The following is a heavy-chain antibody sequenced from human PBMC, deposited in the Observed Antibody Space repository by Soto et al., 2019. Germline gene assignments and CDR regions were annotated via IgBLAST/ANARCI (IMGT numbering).Heavy chain of an antibody. Sequence: QVQVQESGPGLVKPSGTLSLTCGVSGGSLGKRDWWSWVRQPPGKGLEWIGQIYLNGGSSYDPSLKTRAAISVDMWKNVLSLELRSVTAADTAVYYCVKNGECSLLYWGQGAPVTVSS. D-gene: IGHD2-8*01. J-gene: IGHJ1*01. CDR3: VKNGECSLLY. V-gene: IGHV4-4*02. CDR2: IYLNGGS. CDR1: GGSLGKRDW.